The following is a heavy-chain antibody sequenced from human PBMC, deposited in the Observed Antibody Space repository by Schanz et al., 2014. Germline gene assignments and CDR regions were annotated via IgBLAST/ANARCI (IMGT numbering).Heavy chain of an antibody. CDR2: ISGSGGST. V-gene: IGHV3-23*04. Sequence: EVQLVESGGGLVPPGGSLRLSCAASGFNFSDYAMSWVRQAPGKGLEWVSAISGSGGSTYYADSVKGRFTISRDNSKNTLYLQMNSLRADDTAVYYCARKVVATIGGYYDNWGQGALVIVSS. J-gene: IGHJ4*02. CDR1: GFNFSDYA. D-gene: IGHD5-12*01. CDR3: ARKVVATIGGYYDN.